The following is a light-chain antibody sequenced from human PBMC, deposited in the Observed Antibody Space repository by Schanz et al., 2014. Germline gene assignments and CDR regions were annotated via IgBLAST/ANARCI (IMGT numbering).Light chain of an antibody. CDR3: CLYAGSYVL. CDR1: SSDVGTYSF. Sequence: QSALTQPASVSGSPGQSITISCTGTSSDVGTYSFISWYQHHPGKAPKLMIYEDTKRPSGVSSRFSGSKSGNTASLTVSGLQAEDEADYYCCLYAGSYVLFGGGTKLTVV. V-gene: IGLV2-23*01. J-gene: IGLJ2*01. CDR2: EDT.